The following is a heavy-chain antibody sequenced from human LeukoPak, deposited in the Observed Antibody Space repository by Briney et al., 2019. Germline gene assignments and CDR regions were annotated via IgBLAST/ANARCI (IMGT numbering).Heavy chain of an antibody. CDR3: ATAGTLTAYSIPSYYYFYMDV. V-gene: IGHV1-24*01. CDR1: GYTLTELS. Sequence: GASVKVSCKVSGYTLTELSMHWVRQAPGKGLEWMGGFDPEDGETIYAQKFQGRVTMTEDTSTDTAYMELSSLRSEDSAVYYCATAGTLTAYSIPSYYYFYMDVWGKGTTVTISS. D-gene: IGHD3-9*01. J-gene: IGHJ6*03. CDR2: FDPEDGET.